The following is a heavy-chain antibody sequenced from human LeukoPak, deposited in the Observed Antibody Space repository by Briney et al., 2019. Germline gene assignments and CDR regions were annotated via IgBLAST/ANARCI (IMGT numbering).Heavy chain of an antibody. CDR1: GYRFTDYW. CDR3: ARHRYSGSDTQGFDY. J-gene: IGHJ4*02. CDR2: VYPSNSET. Sequence: GESLKISCKGSGYRFTDYWIAWVRQMPGKGLERMGIVYPSNSETRYSPSFQGQVTISADKSISTGYLQWSSLKASDTAMYFCARHRYSGSDTQGFDYWGQGTLVTVSS. V-gene: IGHV5-51*01. D-gene: IGHD5-12*01.